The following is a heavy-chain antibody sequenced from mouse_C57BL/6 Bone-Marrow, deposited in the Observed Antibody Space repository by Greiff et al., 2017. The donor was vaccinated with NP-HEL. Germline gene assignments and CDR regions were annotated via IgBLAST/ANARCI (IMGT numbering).Heavy chain of an antibody. D-gene: IGHD1-1*01. J-gene: IGHJ2*01. V-gene: IGHV2-9-1*01. CDR1: GFSLTSYA. CDR3: AREDYYGTLDY. Sequence: VQGVESGPGLVAPSQSLSITCTVSGFSLTSYAISWVRQPPGKGLELLGVIWTGGGTHYNSALKSRLSISKDNSKSQVFLKMNSLQTDDTARYYCAREDYYGTLDYWGQGTTLTVSS. CDR2: IWTGGGT.